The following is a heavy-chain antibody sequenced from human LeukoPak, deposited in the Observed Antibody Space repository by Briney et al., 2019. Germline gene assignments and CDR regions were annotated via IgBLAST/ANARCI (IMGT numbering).Heavy chain of an antibody. Sequence: AGESLKISCAASGFTFSSYAMSWVRQAPGKGLEWVSAISGSGGSTYYADSVKGRFTISRDNSKNTLYLQMNSLRAEDTAVYYCAKVVATIRWFDYWGQGTLVTVSS. CDR3: AKVVATIRWFDY. D-gene: IGHD5-24*01. J-gene: IGHJ4*02. V-gene: IGHV3-23*01. CDR2: ISGSGGST. CDR1: GFTFSSYA.